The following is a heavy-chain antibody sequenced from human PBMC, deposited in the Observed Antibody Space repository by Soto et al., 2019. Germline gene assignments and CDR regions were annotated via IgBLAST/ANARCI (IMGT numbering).Heavy chain of an antibody. CDR3: ARNGEFFDAFDI. D-gene: IGHD3-10*01. Sequence: QVQLVQSGAEVKKPGASVKVSCKASGYTFTSYYMHWVRQAPGQGLEWMGIINHSGGSTSYAQKFQGRVTMTRDTSTSTVYMELSSLRSEDTAVYYCARNGEFFDAFDIWGQGTMVTVSS. J-gene: IGHJ3*02. CDR1: GYTFTSYY. CDR2: INHSGGST. V-gene: IGHV1-46*03.